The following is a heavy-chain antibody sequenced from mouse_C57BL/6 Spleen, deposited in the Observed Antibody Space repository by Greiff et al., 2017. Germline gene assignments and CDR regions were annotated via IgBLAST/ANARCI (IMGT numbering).Heavy chain of an antibody. CDR2: IYPRSGNT. J-gene: IGHJ2*01. Sequence: LVESGAELARPGASVKLSCKASGYTFTSYGISWVKQRTGQGLEWIGEIYPRSGNTYYNEKFKGKATLTADKSSSTAYMELRSLTSEDSAVYFCARSDGSSPFDYWGQGTTLTVSS. CDR3: ARSDGSSPFDY. CDR1: GYTFTSYG. V-gene: IGHV1-81*01. D-gene: IGHD1-1*01.